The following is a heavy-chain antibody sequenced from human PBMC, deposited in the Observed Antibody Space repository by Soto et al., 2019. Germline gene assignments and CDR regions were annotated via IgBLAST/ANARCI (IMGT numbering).Heavy chain of an antibody. D-gene: IGHD1-26*01. CDR2: ISGSGGST. Sequence: PGGSLRLSCAASGFTFSSYAMSWVRQAPGKGLEWVSAISGSGGSTYYADSVKGRFTISRDNSKNTLYLQMNSLRAEDTAVYYCAKDVGWELLSRHDAFDIWGQGTMVTVSS. J-gene: IGHJ3*02. CDR3: AKDVGWELLSRHDAFDI. CDR1: GFTFSSYA. V-gene: IGHV3-23*01.